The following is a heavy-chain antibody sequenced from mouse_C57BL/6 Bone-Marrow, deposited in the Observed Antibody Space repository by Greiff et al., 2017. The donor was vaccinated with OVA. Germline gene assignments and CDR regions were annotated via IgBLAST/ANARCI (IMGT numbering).Heavy chain of an antibody. D-gene: IGHD1-1*01. CDR3: ARRGSCGTRSYYAMDY. Sequence: QVTLKESGPGILQSSQTLSLTCSFSGFSLNTSNMGVSWIRQPSGKGLEWLAHIYWDDDKRYNPSLKSRLTISKHTSRNQVFLKITSVDTTDTATDYGARRGSCGTRSYYAMDYCCQGPSVTVSS. CDR1: GFSLNTSNMG. J-gene: IGHJ4*01. CDR2: IYWDDDK. V-gene: IGHV8-12*01.